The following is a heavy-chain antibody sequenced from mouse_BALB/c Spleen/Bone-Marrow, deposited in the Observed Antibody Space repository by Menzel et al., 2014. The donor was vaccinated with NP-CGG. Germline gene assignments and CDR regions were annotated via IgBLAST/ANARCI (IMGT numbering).Heavy chain of an antibody. CDR1: GYTFTNYC. CDR2: INPTIGYT. J-gene: IGHJ4*01. CDR3: SREDSYSRYYAIDF. D-gene: IGHD2-14*01. Sequence: VQLQQSGAELAKLGASVKMSCKASGYTFTNYCIHWVKQRPGQGLEWIGYINPTIGYTEYNQKFKDKTTLTADKSSTTDHMQLSSLTSEDSAVYDCSREDSYSRYYAIDFWVQGCPVTGSS. V-gene: IGHV1-7*01.